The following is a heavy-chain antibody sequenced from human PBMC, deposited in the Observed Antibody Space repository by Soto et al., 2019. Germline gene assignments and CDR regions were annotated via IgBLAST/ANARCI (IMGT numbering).Heavy chain of an antibody. V-gene: IGHV1-69*12. CDR2: IIPMFDTP. Sequence: QVQLVQSGAEVKKPGSSVKVSCKASGGTFSSDSFSWVRQAPGQGLEWMGGIIPMFDTPIYAQKFQDRGTITADESTSTAYMQLSSRRSGDTAVYYCARSGGLDRDFNYWGQGSLVTVSS. J-gene: IGHJ4*02. CDR3: ARSGGLDRDFNY. D-gene: IGHD2-15*01. CDR1: GGTFSSDS.